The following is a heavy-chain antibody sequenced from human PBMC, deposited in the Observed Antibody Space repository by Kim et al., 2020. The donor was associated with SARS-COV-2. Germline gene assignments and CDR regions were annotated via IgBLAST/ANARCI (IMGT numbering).Heavy chain of an antibody. CDR3: ARNNWNDWVGAFDI. V-gene: IGHV1-69*13. D-gene: IGHD1-20*01. CDR2: IIPIFGTA. CDR1: GGTFSSYA. J-gene: IGHJ3*02. Sequence: SVKVSCKASGGTFSSYAISWVRQAPGQGLEWMGGIIPIFGTANYAQKFQGRVTITADESTSTAYMELSSLRSEDTAVYYCARNNWNDWVGAFDIWGQGTMVTVSS.